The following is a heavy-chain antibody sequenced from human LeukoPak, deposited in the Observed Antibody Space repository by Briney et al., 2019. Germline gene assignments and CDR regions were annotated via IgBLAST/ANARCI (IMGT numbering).Heavy chain of an antibody. CDR2: INPNSGGT. CDR3: ARGGYGYFDWLLSTNYYYMDV. CDR1: GYTFTGYY. V-gene: IGHV1-2*02. Sequence: ASVKVSCKASGYTFTGYYMHWVRQAPGQGLEWMGWINPNSGGTNYAQKFQGRVTMTRDTSISTAYMELSRLRSDDTAVYYCARGGYGYFDWLLSTNYYYMDVWGKGTTVTVSS. D-gene: IGHD3-9*01. J-gene: IGHJ6*03.